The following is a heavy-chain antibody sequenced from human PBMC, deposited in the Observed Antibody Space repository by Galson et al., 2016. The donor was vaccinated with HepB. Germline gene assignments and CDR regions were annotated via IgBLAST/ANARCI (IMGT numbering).Heavy chain of an antibody. CDR1: VGSITSGTYT. V-gene: IGHV4-39*07. Sequence: SETLSLTCSVSVGSITSGTYTWGWIRQSTGKDLEWIGSVYYSGSAYYSPSLKSRVTISLDTSNNQVSLTLTSVTAADTAVYYCVRVSNMWYFDFWGQGTLVTVAS. D-gene: IGHD2-21*01. CDR3: VRVSNMWYFDF. CDR2: VYYSGSA. J-gene: IGHJ4*02.